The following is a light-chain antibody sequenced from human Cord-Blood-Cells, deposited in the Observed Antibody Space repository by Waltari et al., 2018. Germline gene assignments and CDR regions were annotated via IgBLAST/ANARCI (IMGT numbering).Light chain of an antibody. J-gene: IGLJ3*02. V-gene: IGLV2-11*01. CDR1: STDAVGNQY. CDR3: CSYEGSYTWV. CDR2: DVS. Sequence: QSALTPTRPVSGSRGQSVTISRTGTSTDAVGNQYFSWYQPHPGNAPKLMIYDVSKRPAGVPDRFSGSNSGNTASLTISGLQAEDEADYYCCSYEGSYTWVFGGGTKLTVL.